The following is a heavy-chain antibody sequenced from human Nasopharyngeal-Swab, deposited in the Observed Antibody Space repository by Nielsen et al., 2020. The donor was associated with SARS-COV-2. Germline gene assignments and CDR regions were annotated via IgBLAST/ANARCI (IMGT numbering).Heavy chain of an antibody. CDR1: GGTFSSYA. CDR3: ASWVGDYVDYYYYGMDV. CDR2: IIPIFGTA. D-gene: IGHD4-17*01. J-gene: IGHJ6*02. V-gene: IGHV1-69*13. Sequence: SVKVSCKASGGTFSSYAISWVRQAPGQGLEWMGGIIPIFGTANYAQKFQGRVTITADESTSTAYMELSSLRSEDTAVYYCASWVGDYVDYYYYGMDVWGQGTTVTVSS.